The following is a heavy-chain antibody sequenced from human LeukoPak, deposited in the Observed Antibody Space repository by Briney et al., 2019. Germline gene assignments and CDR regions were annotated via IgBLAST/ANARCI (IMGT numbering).Heavy chain of an antibody. D-gene: IGHD6-13*01. CDR1: GFTFTSYW. V-gene: IGHV3-7*03. Sequence: GGSLRVYCAASGFTFTSYWMSWVRQAPGKGLEWVANIKQDGSEKYYVGSLKGRFTISRDNSKNTLYLQMNSLRAEDTAVYYCAKDRYSSSWYGFFDYWGQGTLVTVSS. CDR3: AKDRYSSSWYGFFDY. J-gene: IGHJ4*02. CDR2: IKQDGSEK.